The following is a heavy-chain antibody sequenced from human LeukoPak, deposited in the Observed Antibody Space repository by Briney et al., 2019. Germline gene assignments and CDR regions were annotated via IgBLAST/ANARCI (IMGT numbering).Heavy chain of an antibody. D-gene: IGHD6-13*01. Sequence: SETLSLTCTVSGGSISTSNYYWGWIRQPPGKGLEWIGEINHSGSTNYNPSLKSRVTISVDTSKKQFSLKLSSVTAADTAVYYCARQYSNNWYDDRGWFDPWGQGTLVTVSS. V-gene: IGHV4-39*01. CDR3: ARQYSNNWYDDRGWFDP. CDR1: GGSISTSNYY. J-gene: IGHJ5*02. CDR2: INHSGST.